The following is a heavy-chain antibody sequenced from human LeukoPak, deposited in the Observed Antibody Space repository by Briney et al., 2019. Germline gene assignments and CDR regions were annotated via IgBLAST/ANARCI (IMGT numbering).Heavy chain of an antibody. D-gene: IGHD4-17*01. V-gene: IGHV1-69*05. CDR3: ASSYGDYADYYYYMDV. J-gene: IGHJ6*03. CDR2: IIPIFGTA. Sequence: ASVKVSCKASGGTFSSYAISWVRQAPGQGLDWMGGIIPIFGTANYAQKFQGRVTITTDESTSTAYMELSSLRSEATAVYYCASSYGDYADYYYYMDVWGKGTTVTVSS. CDR1: GGTFSSYA.